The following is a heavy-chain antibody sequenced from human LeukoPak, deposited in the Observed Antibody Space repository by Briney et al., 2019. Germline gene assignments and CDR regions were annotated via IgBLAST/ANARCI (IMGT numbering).Heavy chain of an antibody. CDR2: ISGSGGST. D-gene: IGHD6-19*01. Sequence: PGGSLRPSCAASGFPFSSYAMSWVRPAPGKGLERVSAISGSGGSTYYADSVKGRFTISRDNSKNTLYLQMNSLRAEDTAVYYCAKFPHRYSSGWYGGGSYYGMDVWGQGTTVTVSS. CDR1: GFPFSSYA. J-gene: IGHJ6*02. V-gene: IGHV3-23*01. CDR3: AKFPHRYSSGWYGGGSYYGMDV.